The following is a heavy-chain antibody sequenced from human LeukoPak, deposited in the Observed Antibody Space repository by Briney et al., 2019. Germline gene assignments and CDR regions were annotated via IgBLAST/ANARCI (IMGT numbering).Heavy chain of an antibody. Sequence: SETLSLTCTVSGGSISSYYWSWIRQPPGKGLEWMGYIYYSGSTNYNPSLKSRVTISVDTSKNQFSLKLSSVTAADTAVYYCARDQGSYGMDVWGQGTTVTVSS. J-gene: IGHJ6*02. D-gene: IGHD2-15*01. CDR2: IYYSGST. V-gene: IGHV4-59*01. CDR3: ARDQGSYGMDV. CDR1: GGSISSYY.